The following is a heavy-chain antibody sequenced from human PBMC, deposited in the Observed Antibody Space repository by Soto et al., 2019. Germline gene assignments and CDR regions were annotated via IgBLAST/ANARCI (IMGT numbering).Heavy chain of an antibody. J-gene: IGHJ6*02. CDR2: IKTDGSYT. V-gene: IGHV3-74*01. CDR3: ARTPHRSGSSHLDV. Sequence: GGSLRLSCAASGFNFSNHWMHWVRQAPGKGLVWVSRIKTDGSYTNYADSVKGRFTISRDNAKNTLYLQMNSLGADDTAVYYCARTPHRSGSSHLDVWGQGTTVTVSS. CDR1: GFNFSNHW. D-gene: IGHD6-6*01.